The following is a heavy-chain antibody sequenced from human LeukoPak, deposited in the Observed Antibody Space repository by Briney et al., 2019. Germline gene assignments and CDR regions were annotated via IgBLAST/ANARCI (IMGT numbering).Heavy chain of an antibody. J-gene: IGHJ4*02. Sequence: GGSLRLSCAASGFTFSSYAMHWVRQAPGKGLEWVSVISYDGSNKYYADSVKGRFTVSRDNSKNTLFLQMNSLRAEDTAVYYCAKDGGLWVSAHWGDSWGRGTLVTVSS. D-gene: IGHD7-27*01. CDR3: AKDGGLWVSAHWGDS. V-gene: IGHV3-30-3*01. CDR2: ISYDGSNK. CDR1: GFTFSSYA.